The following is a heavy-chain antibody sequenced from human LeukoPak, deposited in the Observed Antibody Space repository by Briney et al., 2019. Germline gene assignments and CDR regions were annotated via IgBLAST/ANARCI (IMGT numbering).Heavy chain of an antibody. Sequence: GGSLRLSCVASGFSFSSSYMSWVCEAPGEGVEWVANIKQEGNEKHYVDSVTGRVTISRDNAKSSLYLQKNSLRADDTAVYYCARDPRGSEYSHFDSWGQGTLVTVSS. D-gene: IGHD3-10*01. CDR1: GFSFSSSY. J-gene: IGHJ4*02. V-gene: IGHV3-7*01. CDR2: IKQEGNEK. CDR3: ARDPRGSEYSHFDS.